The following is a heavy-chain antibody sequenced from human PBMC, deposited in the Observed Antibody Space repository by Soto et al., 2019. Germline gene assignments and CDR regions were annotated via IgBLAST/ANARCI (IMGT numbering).Heavy chain of an antibody. CDR3: AIRAPWRIGRYYYGMDV. Sequence: PSETLSLTCAVYGGSFSGYYWSWIRQPPGKGLEWIGEINHSGSTNYNPSLKSRVTISVDTSKNQFSLKLSSVTAADTAVYYCAIRAPWRIGRYYYGMDVWGQGTTVTVSS. J-gene: IGHJ6*02. V-gene: IGHV4-34*01. CDR1: GGSFSGYY. D-gene: IGHD2-15*01. CDR2: INHSGST.